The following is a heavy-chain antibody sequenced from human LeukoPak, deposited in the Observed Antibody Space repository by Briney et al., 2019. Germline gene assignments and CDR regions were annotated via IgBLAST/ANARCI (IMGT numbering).Heavy chain of an antibody. D-gene: IGHD6-13*01. CDR1: GFTFSNYG. V-gene: IGHV3-33*01. CDR3: ARARSSSCDY. CDR2: IWYDGSNK. Sequence: GGSLRLSCAASGFTFSNYGMYWVRQAPGKGLEWVAVIWYDGSNKYYADSVKGRFTISRDNSKNTLYLQMNSLRAEDTAVYYCARARSSSCDYWGQGTLVTVSS. J-gene: IGHJ4*02.